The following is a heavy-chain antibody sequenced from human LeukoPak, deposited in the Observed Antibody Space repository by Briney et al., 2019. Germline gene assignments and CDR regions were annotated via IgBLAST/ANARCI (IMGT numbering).Heavy chain of an antibody. CDR3: AREEILRAWYY. V-gene: IGHV1-46*01. D-gene: IGHD2-21*01. J-gene: IGHJ4*02. CDR1: GYTFTGYY. CDR2: INPSGGST. Sequence: ASVKVSCKASGYTFTGYYMHWVRQAPGQGLEWMGIINPSGGSTSYAQKSQGRVTMTRDTSTSTVYMELSSLRSEDTAVYYCAREEILRAWYYWGQGTLVTVSS.